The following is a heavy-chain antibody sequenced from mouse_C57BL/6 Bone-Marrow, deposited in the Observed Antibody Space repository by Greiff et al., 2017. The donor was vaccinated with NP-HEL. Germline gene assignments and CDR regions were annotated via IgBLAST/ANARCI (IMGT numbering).Heavy chain of an antibody. Sequence: EVQLQQSGAELVKPGASVKLSCTASGFNIKDYYMHWVKQRTEQGLEWIGRIDPEDGETKYAPNFPGKATITADTSSNTAYLQLSSLTSEDTAVYYCARNRFLTTVVAKNYAMDYWGQGTSVTVSA. CDR3: ARNRFLTTVVAKNYAMDY. CDR2: IDPEDGET. D-gene: IGHD1-1*01. V-gene: IGHV14-2*01. J-gene: IGHJ4*01. CDR1: GFNIKDYY.